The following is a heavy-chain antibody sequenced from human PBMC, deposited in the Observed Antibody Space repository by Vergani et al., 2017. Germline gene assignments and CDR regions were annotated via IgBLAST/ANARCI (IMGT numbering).Heavy chain of an antibody. Sequence: EVQLLESGGDLVQPGGSLRLSCAASGFTFNHYAMNWVRQAPGKGLEWVSGISGSGGSTYYAGSVKGRFTISRDSSTNTLYLQMNSLSAGDTAVYYCAKANPRDSXYDYLYYYHAVDVWGQEATVTVAS. D-gene: IGHD5-12*01. CDR1: GFTFNHYA. J-gene: IGHJ6*01. CDR2: ISGSGGST. CDR3: AKANPRDSXYDYLYYYHAVDV. V-gene: IGHV3-23*01.